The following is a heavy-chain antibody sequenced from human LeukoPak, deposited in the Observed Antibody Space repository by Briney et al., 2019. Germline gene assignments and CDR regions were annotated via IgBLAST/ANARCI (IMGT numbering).Heavy chain of an antibody. CDR1: GYTFTSYG. V-gene: IGHV1-18*01. Sequence: ASVKVSCKASGYTFTSYGISWVRQAPGQGLEWMGWISAYNGNTNYAQKLQGRVTMTTDTSTSTAYMELRSLRSDDTAVYYCARDLPLELRHWIDPWGQGTLVTVSS. J-gene: IGHJ5*02. D-gene: IGHD1-7*01. CDR3: ARDLPLELRHWIDP. CDR2: ISAYNGNT.